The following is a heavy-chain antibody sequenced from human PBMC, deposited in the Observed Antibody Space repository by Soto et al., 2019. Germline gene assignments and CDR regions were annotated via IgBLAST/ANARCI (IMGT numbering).Heavy chain of an antibody. J-gene: IGHJ5*02. V-gene: IGHV4-39*07. CDR3: ARGRYSGSYHSWFDP. D-gene: IGHD1-26*01. CDR2: INHSGST. Sequence: SETLSLTCTVSGGSISSGGYYWSWIRQPPGKGLEWIGEINHSGSTNYNPSLKSRVTISVDTSKNQFSLKLSSVTAADTAVYYCARGRYSGSYHSWFDPWGQGTLVTVSS. CDR1: GGSISSGGYY.